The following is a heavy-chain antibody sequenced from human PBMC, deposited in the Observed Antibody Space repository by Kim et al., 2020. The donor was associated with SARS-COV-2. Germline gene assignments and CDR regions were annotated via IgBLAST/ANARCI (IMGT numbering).Heavy chain of an antibody. J-gene: IGHJ4*02. V-gene: IGHV1-2*02. Sequence: NPDNSGTKYVEKFQGRVTMTRDTSISTAYLEMSSLKSDDTAIFYCARDMDYWGQGTLVTVSS. CDR3: ARDMDY. CDR2: NPDNSGT.